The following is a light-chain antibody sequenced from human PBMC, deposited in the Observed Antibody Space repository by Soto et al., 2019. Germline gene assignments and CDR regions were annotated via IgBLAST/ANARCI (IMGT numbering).Light chain of an antibody. V-gene: IGKV3-20*01. Sequence: EIVLTQSPGTLSLSPGERATLSCRASQSVTSSYLAWYQQKPGQAPRLIIYGASSRATGIPDRFSGSGSGTDFTLIISRLEPEDFAVYYCQQYVRSPLTFGGGTKVEIK. CDR3: QQYVRSPLT. CDR2: GAS. CDR1: QSVTSSY. J-gene: IGKJ4*01.